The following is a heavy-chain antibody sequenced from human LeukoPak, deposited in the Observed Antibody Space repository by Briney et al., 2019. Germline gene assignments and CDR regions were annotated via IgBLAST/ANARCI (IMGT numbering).Heavy chain of an antibody. CDR1: GFTFSSYS. V-gene: IGHV3-21*01. J-gene: IGHJ4*02. Sequence: GGSLRLSCAASGFTFSSYSMNWVRQAPGKGLEWVSSISSSSSYIYYAGSVKGRFTISRDNAKNSLYLQMNSLRAEDTAVYYCARANYYDSSGLYFDYWGQGTLVTVSS. D-gene: IGHD3-22*01. CDR2: ISSSSSYI. CDR3: ARANYYDSSGLYFDY.